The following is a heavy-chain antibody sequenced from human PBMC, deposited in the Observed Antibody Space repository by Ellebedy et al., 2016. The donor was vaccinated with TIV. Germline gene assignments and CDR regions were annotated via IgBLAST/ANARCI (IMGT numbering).Heavy chain of an antibody. CDR2: ISPGDSDT. CDR3: ARTALTGTTGRWFAP. D-gene: IGHD1-7*01. CDR1: GYSFTSYW. J-gene: IGHJ5*02. Sequence: KVSCKGSGYSFTSYWIGWVRQMPGKGLEWMGIISPGDSDTRYSPSFQGQVTISADKSISTAYLQWSSLKASDTAMYYCARTALTGTTGRWFAPWGQGTLVTVSS. V-gene: IGHV5-51*01.